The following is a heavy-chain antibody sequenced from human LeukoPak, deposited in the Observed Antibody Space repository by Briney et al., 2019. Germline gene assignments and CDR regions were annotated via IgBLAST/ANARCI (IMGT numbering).Heavy chain of an antibody. D-gene: IGHD5-18*01. CDR1: GGSISSYY. CDR2: IYYSGST. V-gene: IGHV4-59*01. Sequence: SETLSLTCTVSGGSISSYYWSWIRQPPGKGLEWIGYIYYSGSTNYNPSLKSRVTISVDTSKNQFSLKLSSVAAADTAVYYCAGGASYGYPLPYWGQGTLVTVSS. CDR3: AGGASYGYPLPY. J-gene: IGHJ4*02.